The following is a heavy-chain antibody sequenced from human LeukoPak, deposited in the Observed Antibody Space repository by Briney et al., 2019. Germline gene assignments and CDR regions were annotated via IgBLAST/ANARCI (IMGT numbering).Heavy chain of an antibody. CDR3: ARGGYSYDTDY. CDR2: IYYSGST. D-gene: IGHD5-18*01. V-gene: IGHV4-59*01. Sequence: SETLSLTCTVSGGSISSYYWSWIRQPPGKGLEWIGYIYYSGSTNYNPSLKSRVTISVDTSKNQFSLKLSSVTAADTAVYYCARGGYSYDTDYWGQGTLVTVSP. CDR1: GGSISSYY. J-gene: IGHJ4*02.